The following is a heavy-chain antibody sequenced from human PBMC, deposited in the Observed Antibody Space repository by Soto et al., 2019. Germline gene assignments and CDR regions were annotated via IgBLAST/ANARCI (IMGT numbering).Heavy chain of an antibody. D-gene: IGHD2-2*01. Sequence: QVQLQQWGAGLLKPSETLSLTCAVYGGSFSGYYWSWIRQPPGKGLEWIGEINHSGSTNYNPSLKSRVTISEDTSKNHFSLNLNSVTAADTALYYCAREYCSSTTCYGWFDPWGQGTLVTVSS. V-gene: IGHV4-34*01. CDR3: AREYCSSTTCYGWFDP. J-gene: IGHJ5*02. CDR1: GGSFSGYY. CDR2: INHSGST.